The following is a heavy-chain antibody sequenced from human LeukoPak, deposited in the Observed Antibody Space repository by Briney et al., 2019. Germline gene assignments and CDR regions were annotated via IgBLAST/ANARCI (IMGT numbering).Heavy chain of an antibody. CDR1: GGSISSTSYY. CDR3: ARRLKYCTGDCYSGWFDP. V-gene: IGHV4-39*01. J-gene: IGHJ5*02. Sequence: SETLSLTCTISGGSISSTSYYWGWIRQPPGRGLEWSVIIDYSGSTYYNPSLTSRVTMSVDTSKNQFSLKLRSVTAADTAVYYCARRLKYCTGDCYSGWFDPWGQGTLVTVSS. CDR2: IDYSGST. D-gene: IGHD2-21*02.